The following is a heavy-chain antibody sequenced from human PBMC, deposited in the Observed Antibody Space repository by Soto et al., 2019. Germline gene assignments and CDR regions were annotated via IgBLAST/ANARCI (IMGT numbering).Heavy chain of an antibody. Sequence: QVQLVQSGAEVKKPGSSVKVSCKASGGTFSSYAISWVRQAPGKGLEWMGGIIPIPGTANYAQTFQGRVTITADESTITAYMELSSLRSEDTAVYYCARSQGSSTCLEIYYYYYYGMDVWGQGTTVTVSS. J-gene: IGHJ6*02. CDR1: GGTFSSYA. V-gene: IGHV1-69*01. D-gene: IGHD2-2*01. CDR3: ARSQGSSTCLEIYYYYYYGMDV. CDR2: IIPIPGTA.